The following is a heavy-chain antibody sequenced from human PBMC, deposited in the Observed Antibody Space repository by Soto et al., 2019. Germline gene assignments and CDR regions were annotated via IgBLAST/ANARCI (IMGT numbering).Heavy chain of an antibody. CDR3: TRGDYVWGRSGPRY. D-gene: IGHD3-16*01. CDR1: GFTLSSYW. V-gene: IGHV3-74*01. Sequence: PGGSLRLSCAASGFTLSSYWVHWVRQAPGKGLLWVSGINSDGSSLRYADSVKGRCTISRDNAKNTVYLQMNSLRAQDTAVYYCTRGDYVWGRSGPRYWGQGTLVTVSS. J-gene: IGHJ4*02. CDR2: INSDGSSL.